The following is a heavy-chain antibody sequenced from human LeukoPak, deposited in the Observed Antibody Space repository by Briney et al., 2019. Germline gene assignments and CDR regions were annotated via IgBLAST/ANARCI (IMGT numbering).Heavy chain of an antibody. D-gene: IGHD3-22*01. J-gene: IGHJ4*02. CDR1: GGTFSSYA. Sequence: SVKVSCKASGGTFSSYAISWVRQAPGQGLEWMGGIIPIFGTANYAQKFQGRVTITTDESTSTAYMELSSLRSEDTAVYYCARGSGLNYYDSSGYPTPFDYWGQGTLVTVSS. CDR3: ARGSGLNYYDSSGYPTPFDY. CDR2: IIPIFGTA. V-gene: IGHV1-69*05.